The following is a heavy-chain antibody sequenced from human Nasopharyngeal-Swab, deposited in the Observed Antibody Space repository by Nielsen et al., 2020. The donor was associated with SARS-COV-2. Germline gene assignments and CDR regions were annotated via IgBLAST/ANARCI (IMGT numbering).Heavy chain of an antibody. V-gene: IGHV3-66*01. CDR3: ARELYYDSSGYPASHFDY. CDR2: IYSGGST. D-gene: IGHD3-22*01. CDR1: GFTVSSNY. Sequence: GESLKISCAASGFTVSSNYMSWVRQAPGKGLEWVSVIYSGGSTYYADSVKGRFTISRDNSKNTLYLQMNSLRAEDTAVYYCARELYYDSSGYPASHFDYWGQGILVTVSS. J-gene: IGHJ4*02.